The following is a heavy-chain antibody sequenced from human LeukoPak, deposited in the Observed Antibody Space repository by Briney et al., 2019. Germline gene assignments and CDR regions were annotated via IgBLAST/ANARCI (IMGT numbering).Heavy chain of an antibody. CDR2: INPSGSST. D-gene: IGHD4-17*01. Sequence: ASVKVSCKASGYTFTSYYMHWVRQAPGQGLEWMGIINPSGSSTNYAQKFQGRVTMTRDTSTSTVYMELSSLRSEDTAVYYCARDDYGDYAWDYWGQGTLVTVSS. J-gene: IGHJ4*02. V-gene: IGHV1-46*01. CDR3: ARDDYGDYAWDY. CDR1: GYTFTSYY.